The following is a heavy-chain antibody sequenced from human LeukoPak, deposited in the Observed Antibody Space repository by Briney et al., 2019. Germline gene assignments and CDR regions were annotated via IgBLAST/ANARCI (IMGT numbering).Heavy chain of an antibody. CDR2: INPNSGGT. V-gene: IGHV1-2*04. CDR3: ARSKTPSGGTDY. Sequence: GASVKVSCKASGYTFTSYGISWVRQAPGQGLEWMGWINPNSGGTNYAQKFQGWVTMTRDTSISTAYMELSRLRSDDTAVYYCARSKTPSGGTDYWGQGTLVTVSS. CDR1: GYTFTSYG. J-gene: IGHJ4*02. D-gene: IGHD2-15*01.